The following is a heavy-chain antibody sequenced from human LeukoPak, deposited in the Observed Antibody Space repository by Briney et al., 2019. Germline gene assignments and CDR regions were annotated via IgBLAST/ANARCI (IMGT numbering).Heavy chain of an antibody. V-gene: IGHV4-39*07. D-gene: IGHD3-10*01. CDR3: AREKPMVRGVIINY. CDR2: IYYSGST. Sequence: SETLSLTCTVSGGSISSSSYYWGWIRQPPGKGLEWIGSIYYSGSTYYNPSLKSRVTVSVDTSKNQFSLKLSSVTAADTAVYYCAREKPMVRGVIINYWGQGTLVTVSS. J-gene: IGHJ4*02. CDR1: GGSISSSSYY.